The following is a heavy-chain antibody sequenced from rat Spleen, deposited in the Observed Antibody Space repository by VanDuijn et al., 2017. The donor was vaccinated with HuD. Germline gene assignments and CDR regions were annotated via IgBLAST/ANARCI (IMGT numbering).Heavy chain of an antibody. V-gene: IGHV5-31*01. D-gene: IGHD5-1*01. CDR1: GFTFSDYF. CDR2: ITNTGGST. CDR3: TREDWAFDY. J-gene: IGHJ2*01. Sequence: EVQLVESDGGLVQPGRSLKLSCAASGFTFSDYFMAWVRQAPGKGLEWVASITNTGGSTYYPDSVKGRFTISRDNTKSILYLQMNSLRSEDTATYYCTREDWAFDYWGQGVMVTVSS.